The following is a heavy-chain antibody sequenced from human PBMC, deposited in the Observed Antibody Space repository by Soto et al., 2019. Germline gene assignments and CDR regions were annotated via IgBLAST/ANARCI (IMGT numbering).Heavy chain of an antibody. Sequence: SETLSLTCAVSGGSVSGSYYYWAWLRQSPGKGPEWIGSVFHTGFTSYNPSLESRVSVSVDTSKSQFSLKLSAVTAADTAVYYCATSQKGYNWNYFDHWGQGALVTVSS. J-gene: IGHJ4*02. CDR2: VFHTGFT. CDR1: GGSVSGSYYY. V-gene: IGHV4-39*01. CDR3: ATSQKGYNWNYFDH. D-gene: IGHD1-1*01.